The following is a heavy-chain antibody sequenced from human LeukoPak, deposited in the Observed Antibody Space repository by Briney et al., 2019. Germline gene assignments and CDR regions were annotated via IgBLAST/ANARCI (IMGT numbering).Heavy chain of an antibody. J-gene: IGHJ5*02. D-gene: IGHD4-11*01. CDR3: ARTGDYSRSTGGWFDP. V-gene: IGHV4-59*11. CDR2: IFYSGNT. Sequence: PSETLSLTCTVSGDSISNHDWSWVRQAPGKGLEWIGYIFYSGNTNYSPSLKSRVTISVDTSKNQFSLRLTSVTTADTAVYFCARTGDYSRSTGGWFDPWGQGTLVTVSS. CDR1: GDSISNHD.